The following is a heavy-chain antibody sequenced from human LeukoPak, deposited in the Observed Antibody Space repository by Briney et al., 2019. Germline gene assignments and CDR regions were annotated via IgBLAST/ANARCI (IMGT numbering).Heavy chain of an antibody. CDR2: IYYSGST. CDR1: SGSISTSNYY. J-gene: IGHJ4*02. V-gene: IGHV4-39*01. D-gene: IGHD3-10*01. CDR3: ARHYYGSGSYYPWDY. Sequence: SETLSLTCTVSSGSISTSNYYWGWVRQPPGKALEWIGNIYYSGSTNYNPSLKSRVTISVDTSKNQFSLKLSSVTAADTAVYYCARHYYGSGSYYPWDYWGQGTLVTVSS.